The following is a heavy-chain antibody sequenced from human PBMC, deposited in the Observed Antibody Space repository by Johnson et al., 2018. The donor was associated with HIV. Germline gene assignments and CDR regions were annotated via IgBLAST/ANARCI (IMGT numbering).Heavy chain of an antibody. J-gene: IGHJ3*01. CDR3: ARDGAIAGAATEALDL. D-gene: IGHD1-26*01. CDR2: IYSGGST. CDR1: GFTVSSNY. V-gene: IGHV3-66*02. Sequence: VQLVESGGGLVQPGGSLRLSCAASGFTVSSNYMSWVRQAPGKGLEWVSLIYSGGSTYYADSVKGRFTISRDNSKNALYLQLNSLRPEDTAVYYCARDGAIAGAATEALDLWGQGTMVIVSS.